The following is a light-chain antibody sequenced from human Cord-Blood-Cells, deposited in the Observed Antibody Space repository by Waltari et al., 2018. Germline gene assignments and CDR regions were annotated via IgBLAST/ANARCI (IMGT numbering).Light chain of an antibody. CDR2: AAS. CDR1: QGISSY. CDR3: QQLNSYPLT. J-gene: IGKJ4*01. V-gene: IGKV1-9*01. Sequence: DIQLTQSPSFLSASVGDSVTITCRASQGISSYLAWYQQKPGKAPKLLIYAASTLPSGVPSRFSGSGSGTEFTLTISSLQPEDFATYYCQQLNSYPLTFGGGTKVEIK.